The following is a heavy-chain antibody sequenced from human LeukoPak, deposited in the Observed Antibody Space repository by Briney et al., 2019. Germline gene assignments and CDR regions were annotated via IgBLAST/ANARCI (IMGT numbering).Heavy chain of an antibody. CDR3: AKDRGGMKGSGWYFDY. J-gene: IGHJ4*02. Sequence: SGGSLRLSCAASGFTFTSYTMNWVRQAPGEGLEWVSDINTSGGHSFYAVSVKGRFTISRDNSKNTLYLQMNSLRAEDTAVYYCAKDRGGMKGSGWYFDYWGQGTLVTVSS. CDR2: INTSGGHS. CDR1: GFTFTSYT. V-gene: IGHV3-23*01. D-gene: IGHD6-19*01.